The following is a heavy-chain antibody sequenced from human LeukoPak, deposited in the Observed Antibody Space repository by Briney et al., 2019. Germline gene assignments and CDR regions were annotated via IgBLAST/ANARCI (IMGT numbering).Heavy chain of an antibody. Sequence: PSETLSLTCAVYGGSFSGYYWSWIRQPPGKGLEWIGEINHSGSTNYNPSLKSRVTISVDTSKNQFSLKLSSVTAADTAVYYCACGVEMATFDYWGQGTLVTVSS. V-gene: IGHV4-34*01. CDR3: ACGVEMATFDY. CDR2: INHSGST. CDR1: GGSFSGYY. J-gene: IGHJ4*02. D-gene: IGHD5-24*01.